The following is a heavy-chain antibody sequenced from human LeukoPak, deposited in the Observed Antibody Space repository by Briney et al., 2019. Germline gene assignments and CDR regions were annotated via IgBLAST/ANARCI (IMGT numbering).Heavy chain of an antibody. Sequence: ASVKVSCKASGYTFTGYYMHWVRQAPGQGLEWMGRINPNSGGTNYAQKFQGRVTMTRDTSISTAYMELSRLRSDDTAVYYCARYSIAVAGYDYWGQGTLVTVSS. V-gene: IGHV1-2*06. J-gene: IGHJ4*02. D-gene: IGHD6-19*01. CDR3: ARYSIAVAGYDY. CDR2: INPNSGGT. CDR1: GYTFTGYY.